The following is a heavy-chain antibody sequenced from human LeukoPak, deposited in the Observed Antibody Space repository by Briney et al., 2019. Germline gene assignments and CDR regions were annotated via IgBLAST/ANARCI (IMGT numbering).Heavy chain of an antibody. V-gene: IGHV3-11*01. CDR2: ISSSGSTI. J-gene: IGHJ5*02. CDR3: ARYVVVVAATDFNWFDP. Sequence: PGGSLRLSCAASGFTFSDYYMSWIRQAPGKGLEWVSYISSSGSTIYYADSVKGRFTISRDNAKNSLYLQMNSLRAEDTAVYYCARYVVVVAATDFNWFDPWGQGTLVTVSS. CDR1: GFTFSDYY. D-gene: IGHD2-15*01.